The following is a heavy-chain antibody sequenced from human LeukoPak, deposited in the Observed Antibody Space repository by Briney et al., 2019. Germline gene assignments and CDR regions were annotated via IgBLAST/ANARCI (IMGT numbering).Heavy chain of an antibody. Sequence: PSETLSLTCAVYGASFSDSYWSWIRQSPEKGLEWIGQINNSGSTSYNPSLNSRVIMSVDRSKNQFSLRQTSVTAADAAVYYCARGRYGPRLGNWGQGTLVTVSS. CDR1: GASFSDSY. D-gene: IGHD3-16*01. J-gene: IGHJ4*02. CDR2: INNSGST. V-gene: IGHV4-34*01. CDR3: ARGRYGPRLGN.